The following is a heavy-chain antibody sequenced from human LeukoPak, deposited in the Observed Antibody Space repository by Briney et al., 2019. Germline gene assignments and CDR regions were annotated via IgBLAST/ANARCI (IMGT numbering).Heavy chain of an antibody. D-gene: IGHD2-15*01. CDR1: GYTLTSYG. CDR3: ARDVVCSGGSCYFMPNYYYMDV. V-gene: IGHV1-18*01. J-gene: IGHJ6*03. CDR2: ISAYNGNT. Sequence: ASVKVSCKASGYTLTSYGISWVRQAPGQGLEWMGWISAYNGNTNYAQKLQGRVTMTTDTSTSTAYMELRSLRSDDTAVYYCARDVVCSGGSCYFMPNYYYMDVWGKGTTVTVSS.